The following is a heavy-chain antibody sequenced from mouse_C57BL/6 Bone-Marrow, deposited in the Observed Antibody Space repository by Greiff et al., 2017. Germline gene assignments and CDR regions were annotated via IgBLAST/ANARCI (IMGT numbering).Heavy chain of an antibody. CDR2: ISSGGSYT. V-gene: IGHV5-6*01. CDR3: ARHVGYYYGSSYWYFDV. J-gene: IGHJ1*03. Sequence: EVQLMESGGDLVKPGGSLKLSCAASGFTFSSYGMSWVRQTPDKRLEWVATISSGGSYTYYPDSVKGRFTISRDNAKNTLYLQMSSLKSEDTAMYYCARHVGYYYGSSYWYFDVWGTGTTVTVSA. CDR1: GFTFSSYG. D-gene: IGHD1-1*01.